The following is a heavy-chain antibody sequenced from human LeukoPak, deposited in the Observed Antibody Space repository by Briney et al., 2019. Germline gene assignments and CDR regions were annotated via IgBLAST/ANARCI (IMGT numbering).Heavy chain of an antibody. D-gene: IGHD3-9*01. Sequence: GGSLRLSCAASGFTVINNYMSWVRQAPGKGLEWVSVIYSGGSTYYADSVKGRFTISRDNSKNTLYLQMNSLRAEDTAVYYCARLLTGYLYYFDYWGQGTLVTVSS. CDR2: IYSGGST. CDR1: GFTVINNY. CDR3: ARLLTGYLYYFDY. V-gene: IGHV3-66*01. J-gene: IGHJ4*02.